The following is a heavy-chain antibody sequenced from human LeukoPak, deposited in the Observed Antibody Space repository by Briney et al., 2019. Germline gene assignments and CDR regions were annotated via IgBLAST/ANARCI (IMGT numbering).Heavy chain of an antibody. D-gene: IGHD6-19*01. Sequence: PGGSLRVSCVASGFTLSNSWMHWVRQAPGKGLVWVSRINMDGSTTNYADSVRGRFTISRDNAKNTLHLQMNSLRAEDTAVYYCVRSVSGWYGFFDYWGQGTLVTLSS. J-gene: IGHJ4*02. CDR1: GFTLSNSW. CDR3: VRSVSGWYGFFDY. CDR2: INMDGSTT. V-gene: IGHV3-74*01.